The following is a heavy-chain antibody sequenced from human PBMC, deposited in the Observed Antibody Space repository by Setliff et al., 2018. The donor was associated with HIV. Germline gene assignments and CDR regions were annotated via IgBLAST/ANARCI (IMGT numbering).Heavy chain of an antibody. J-gene: IGHJ6*02. V-gene: IGHV3-33*01. D-gene: IGHD6-6*01. CDR1: GFTFSTYG. CDR2: IWYDGSNE. CDR3: ARGGKQRVYYYGMDV. Sequence: GGSLRLSCAASGFTFSTYGMHWVRQAPGKGLEWVAVIWYDGSNEYYADSVKGRFTISRDNSKNTLYLQMNSLRAEDTAVYYCARGGKQRVYYYGMDVWGQGTTVTVS.